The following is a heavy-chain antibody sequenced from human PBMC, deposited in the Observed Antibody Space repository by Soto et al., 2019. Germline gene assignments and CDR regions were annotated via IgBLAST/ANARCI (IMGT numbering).Heavy chain of an antibody. CDR1: GFTFSNYW. CDR3: ARRGAGFDI. CDR2: INSDGSST. V-gene: IGHV3-74*01. Sequence: EVQLVESGGGLVQPGGSLTLSCAASGFTFSNYWMHWFRQAPGKGLVWVSRINSDGSSTTYADSVKGRFTISRDTAKNTLYLEMNSLRAEDTTVYYCARRGAGFDIWGQGKMVTVSS. J-gene: IGHJ3*02. D-gene: IGHD6-19*01.